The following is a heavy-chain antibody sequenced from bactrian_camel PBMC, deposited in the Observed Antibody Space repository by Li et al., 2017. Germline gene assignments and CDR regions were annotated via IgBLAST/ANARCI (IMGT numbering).Heavy chain of an antibody. CDR1: GDTHNAYC. CDR3: AADKTPREVRNGRCWGNY. CDR2: IAQDGTT. D-gene: IGHD1*01. J-gene: IGHJ4*01. Sequence: VQLVESGGGPVQSGGSLRLSCVVSGDTHNAYCLGWARQAPGKEREGVAQIAQDGTTRYADSVKGRFIISQNAARNIVYLEMNSLKPEDTAMHYCAADKTPREVRNGRCWGNYRGQGTQVTVS. V-gene: IGHV3S53*01.